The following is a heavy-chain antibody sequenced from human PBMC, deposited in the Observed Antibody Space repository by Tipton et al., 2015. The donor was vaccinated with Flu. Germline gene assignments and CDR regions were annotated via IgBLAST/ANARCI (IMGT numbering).Heavy chain of an antibody. CDR2: FCYNGST. V-gene: IGHV4-39*07. CDR1: GASISSSIYC. CDR3: ARERGGGYYDY. D-gene: IGHD3-10*01. J-gene: IGHJ4*02. Sequence: GLVKPSETLSLTCIVSGASISSSIYCWDWIRQPPGKGLEWIVSFCYNGSTYSDPSLKSRVTISVDTSKSQFSLKLSSVTAADTAVYYCARERGGGYYDYWGQGTLVTVSS.